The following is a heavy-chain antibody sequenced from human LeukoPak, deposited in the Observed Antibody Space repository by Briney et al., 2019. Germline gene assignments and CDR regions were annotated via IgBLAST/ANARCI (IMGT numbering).Heavy chain of an antibody. J-gene: IGHJ6*03. CDR3: ARDGQLPRTGPNYYYYMDV. Sequence: GASVKVSCKASGGTFSSYAISWVRQAPGQGPEWMGGIIPIFGTANYAQKFQGRVTITTDESTSTAYMELSSLRSGDTAVYYCARDGQLPRTGPNYYYYMDVWGKGTTVTVSS. D-gene: IGHD6-6*01. CDR1: GGTFSSYA. CDR2: IIPIFGTA. V-gene: IGHV1-69*05.